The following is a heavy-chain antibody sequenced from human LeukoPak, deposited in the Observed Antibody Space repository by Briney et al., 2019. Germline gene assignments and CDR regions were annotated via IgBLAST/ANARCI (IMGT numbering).Heavy chain of an antibody. CDR2: ISSSGSTI. Sequence: GGSLRLSCAASGFTFSDYYMSWIRQAPGKGLEWVSYISSSGSTIYYADSVKGRFTISRDYAKNSLYLQMNSLRAEDTAVYYCARETGYSSSWYDGGTDYWGQGTLVTVSS. CDR3: ARETGYSSSWYDGGTDY. CDR1: GFTFSDYY. D-gene: IGHD6-13*01. J-gene: IGHJ4*02. V-gene: IGHV3-11*01.